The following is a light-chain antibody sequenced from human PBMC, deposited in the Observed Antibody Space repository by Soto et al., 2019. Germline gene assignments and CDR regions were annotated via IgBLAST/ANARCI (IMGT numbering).Light chain of an antibody. CDR3: QHDGSSPPYT. J-gene: IGKJ2*01. CDR2: GAS. Sequence: EIVLTQSPGTLSLSPGERATLSCRASQSVSSSYLAWYQQKPGQAPRLLIYGASSRGTGIPDRFSGSWSGTDCTLTISRLEPEDFAVYYWQHDGSSPPYTLGQGTKLEIK. V-gene: IGKV3-20*01. CDR1: QSVSSSY.